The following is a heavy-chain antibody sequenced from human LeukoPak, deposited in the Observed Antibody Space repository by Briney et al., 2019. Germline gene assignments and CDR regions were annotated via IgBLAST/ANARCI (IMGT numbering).Heavy chain of an antibody. Sequence: PGGSLRLSCAASGFTFSSYAMHWVRQAPGKGLEWVAVISYDGSNKYYADSVKGRFTISRDNSKNTLYLQMNSLRAEDTAVYYCAKDAGYSIFYYFDYWGQGTLVTVSS. CDR1: GFTFSSYA. J-gene: IGHJ4*02. V-gene: IGHV3-30-3*01. D-gene: IGHD4-11*01. CDR2: ISYDGSNK. CDR3: AKDAGYSIFYYFDY.